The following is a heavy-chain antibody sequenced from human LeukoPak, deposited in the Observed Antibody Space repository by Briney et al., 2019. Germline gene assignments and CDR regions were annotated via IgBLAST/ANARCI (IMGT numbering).Heavy chain of an antibody. CDR2: IKSKTDGGTT. J-gene: IGHJ4*02. CDR1: GFTFSNAW. V-gene: IGHV3-15*01. Sequence: GGSLRLSCAASGFTFSNAWMSWVRQAPGKGLEWVGRIKSKTDGGTTDYAAPVKGRFTISRDDSKNTLYLQINSLKTEDTAVYYCTTSGYSYGYRGFDYWGQGTLVTVSS. D-gene: IGHD5-18*01. CDR3: TTSGYSYGYRGFDY.